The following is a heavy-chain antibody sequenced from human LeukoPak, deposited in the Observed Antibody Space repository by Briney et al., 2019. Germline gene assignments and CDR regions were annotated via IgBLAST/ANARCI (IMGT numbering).Heavy chain of an antibody. V-gene: IGHV1-69*13. CDR3: ANLGDCSGGSCSGVPDY. Sequence: SVKVSCKASGGTFSSYAISWVRQAPGQGLEWMGGIIPIFGTANYAQKFQGRVTITADESTSTAYMELSSLRSKDTAVYYCANLGDCSGGSCSGVPDYWGQGTLVTVSS. D-gene: IGHD2-15*01. CDR2: IIPIFGTA. J-gene: IGHJ4*02. CDR1: GGTFSSYA.